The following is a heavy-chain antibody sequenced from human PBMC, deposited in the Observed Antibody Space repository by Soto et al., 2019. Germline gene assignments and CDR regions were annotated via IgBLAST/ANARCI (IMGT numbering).Heavy chain of an antibody. CDR2: VFYTGFT. Sequence: PSETLSLTCAVSGGSISGGYYYWGWIRQFPGKGPEWIGSVFYTGFTSYNPSLESRVSVSVDTSKNQFSLKVSGVTAADTAVYYCASERRGDDGGWFDHWGQGALVTVSS. D-gene: IGHD4-17*01. CDR3: ASERRGDDGGWFDH. CDR1: GGSISGGYYY. V-gene: IGHV4-39*01. J-gene: IGHJ5*02.